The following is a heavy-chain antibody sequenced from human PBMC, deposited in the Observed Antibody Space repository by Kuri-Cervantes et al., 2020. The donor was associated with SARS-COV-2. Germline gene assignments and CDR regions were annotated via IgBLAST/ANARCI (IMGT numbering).Heavy chain of an antibody. J-gene: IGHJ4*02. V-gene: IGHV3-23*01. CDR3: TGWRLSYCGGDCYSVEAY. D-gene: IGHD2-21*01. CDR1: GFTFSSYA. Sequence: GESLKISCAASGFTFSSYAMSWVRQAPGKGLEWVSVISGSGGSTYYADSVKGRFTISRDDSKNTPYLQMNSLKTEDTAVYYCTGWRLSYCGGDCYSVEAYWGQGTLVTVSS. CDR2: ISGSGGST.